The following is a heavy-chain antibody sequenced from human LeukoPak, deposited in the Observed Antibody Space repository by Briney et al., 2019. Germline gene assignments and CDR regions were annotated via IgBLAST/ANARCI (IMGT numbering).Heavy chain of an antibody. CDR2: IRSKAYGGTT. CDR3: TRGKGLRYFDY. Sequence: QTGGSLRLSCTASGFTFGDYAMSWVRQAPGKGLEWVGFIRSKAYGGTTEYAASVKGRFTISRDDSKSIAYLQMNSLKNEDTAVYYCTRGKGLRYFDYWGQGTLVTVSS. CDR1: GFTFGDYA. J-gene: IGHJ4*02. V-gene: IGHV3-49*04.